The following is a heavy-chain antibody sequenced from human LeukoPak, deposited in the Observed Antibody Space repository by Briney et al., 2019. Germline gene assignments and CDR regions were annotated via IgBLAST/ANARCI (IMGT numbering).Heavy chain of an antibody. Sequence: ASVKVSCKASGYTFTGYYMHWVRQAPGQGLEWMGWINPNSGGTNYAQKFQGRVTMTRDTSISTAYMELSRLRSDDTAVYYCARNCSRASCPGWYFDLWGRGTLVTVSS. CDR3: ARNCSRASCPGWYFDL. CDR1: GYTFTGYY. J-gene: IGHJ2*01. V-gene: IGHV1-2*02. CDR2: INPNSGGT. D-gene: IGHD2-2*01.